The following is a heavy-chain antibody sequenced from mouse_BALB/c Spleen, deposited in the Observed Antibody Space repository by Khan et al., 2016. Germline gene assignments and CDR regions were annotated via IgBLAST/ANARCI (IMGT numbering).Heavy chain of an antibody. CDR2: INTYSGET. Sequence: QIQLVQSGPELKKPGKTVKISCKASGYTFTNYGMNWVKQAPGKGLKWMGWINTYSGETTYADDFKGRFAFSLENSANTAYLQINKLKNEDTATYFCARYRYYYGSSRYFAVWGAGTTVTVSS. V-gene: IGHV9-3-1*01. D-gene: IGHD1-1*01. CDR3: ARYRYYYGSSRYFAV. CDR1: GYTFTNYG. J-gene: IGHJ1*01.